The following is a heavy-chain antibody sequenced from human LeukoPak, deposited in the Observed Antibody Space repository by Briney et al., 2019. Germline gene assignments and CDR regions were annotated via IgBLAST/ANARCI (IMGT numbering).Heavy chain of an antibody. CDR1: GYTFTTYD. J-gene: IGHJ3*02. CDR2: MNPNSGGT. CDR3: ARVRWEPHQGGDAFDI. Sequence: VASVKVSCKASGYTFTTYDINWVRQAPGQGLEWVAWMNPNSGGTVYAQNFQGRVTLARDTSIGTAYMELNSLTSEDTAVYYCARVRWEPHQGGDAFDIWGQGTMVTVSS. V-gene: IGHV1-8*01. D-gene: IGHD1-26*01.